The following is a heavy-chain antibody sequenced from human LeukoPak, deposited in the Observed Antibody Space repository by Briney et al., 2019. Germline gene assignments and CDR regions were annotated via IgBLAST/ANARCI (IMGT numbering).Heavy chain of an antibody. CDR1: GYTFTGYY. CDR2: INPNSGGT. J-gene: IGHJ4*02. D-gene: IGHD6-19*01. Sequence: ASVKVSCKASGYTFTGYYMHWVRQAPGQGLEWMGWINPNSGGTNYAQNLQGRVTMTTDTSTSTAYMELRSLRSDDTAVYYCARVQGSSGWYIFDYWGQGTLVTVSS. V-gene: IGHV1-2*02. CDR3: ARVQGSSGWYIFDY.